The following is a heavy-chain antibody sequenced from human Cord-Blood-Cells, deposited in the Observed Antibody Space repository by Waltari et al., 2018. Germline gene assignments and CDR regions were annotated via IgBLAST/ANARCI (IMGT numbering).Heavy chain of an antibody. CDR2: IIPIFGTA. CDR1: GGAFSRSP. V-gene: IGHV1-69*12. Sequence: QVQRVQSGAEVKKPGSSVKVSCKAPGGAFSRSPISLVGPAPRPGLEWMGGIIPIFGTANYAQKFQGRVTITADESTSTAYMELNSLRSEDTAVYYCARSNGPYYDSSGYDHYFDYWGQGTLVTVSS. D-gene: IGHD3-22*01. J-gene: IGHJ4*02. CDR3: ARSNGPYYDSSGYDHYFDY.